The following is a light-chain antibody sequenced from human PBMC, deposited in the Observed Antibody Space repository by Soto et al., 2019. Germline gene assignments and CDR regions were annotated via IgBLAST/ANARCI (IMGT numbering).Light chain of an antibody. J-gene: IGLJ3*02. CDR2: TNN. CDR3: AAWDSRLSVVV. V-gene: IGLV1-44*01. Sequence: QSLLTQPPSASATPGQRVTISCSGSNSNIGTNTVNWYQQLPGTAPRLLIYTNNQRPSGVPQRFSGSKTGTSASLAIGGLQSEDGADYYCAAWDSRLSVVVFGGGTKLTVL. CDR1: NSNIGTNT.